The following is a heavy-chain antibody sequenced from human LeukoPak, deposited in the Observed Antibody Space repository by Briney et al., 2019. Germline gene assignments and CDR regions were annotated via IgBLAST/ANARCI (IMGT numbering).Heavy chain of an antibody. CDR3: ARGGMRDALWQGNYFDY. Sequence: SETLSLTCTVSGASVSSYYWIWIRQPAGRGLEWIGRIDASGSTNYNPSLKSRVTMSVDSSKNQFSLNLSSVTAADTAVYYCARGGMRDALWQGNYFDYWGQGSLVTVSS. CDR2: IDASGST. CDR1: GASVSSYY. J-gene: IGHJ4*02. V-gene: IGHV4-4*07. D-gene: IGHD5-24*01.